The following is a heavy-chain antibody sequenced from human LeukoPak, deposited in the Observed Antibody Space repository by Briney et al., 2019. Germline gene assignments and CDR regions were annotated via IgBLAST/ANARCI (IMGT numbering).Heavy chain of an antibody. Sequence: PGGSLRLSCAASGFTFSSYGMHWVRQAPGKGLEWVAVISYDGSNKYYADSVKGRFTISRDNSKNTLYVQMNSLRAEDTAVYYCAKDSVYRQASAFDIWGQGTMVTVSS. J-gene: IGHJ3*02. V-gene: IGHV3-30*18. CDR1: GFTFSSYG. CDR3: AKDSVYRQASAFDI. D-gene: IGHD1-14*01. CDR2: ISYDGSNK.